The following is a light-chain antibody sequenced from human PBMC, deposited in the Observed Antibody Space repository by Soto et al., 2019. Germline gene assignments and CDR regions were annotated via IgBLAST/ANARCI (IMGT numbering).Light chain of an antibody. CDR1: QNVRSN. Sequence: EIVMTQSPATLSVSPGERATLSCRASQNVRSNLAWYQQKPGQAPRLLIYDASSRATGIPDRFSGSGSGTDFTLTISRLEPEDFAVYYCQQYGSSLGVTFGGGTKVDIK. CDR3: QQYGSSLGVT. J-gene: IGKJ4*01. CDR2: DAS. V-gene: IGKV3-20*01.